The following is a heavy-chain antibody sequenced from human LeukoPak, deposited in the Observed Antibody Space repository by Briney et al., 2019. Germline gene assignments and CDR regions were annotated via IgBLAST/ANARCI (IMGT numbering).Heavy chain of an antibody. J-gene: IGHJ4*02. CDR1: GYTFTSYY. Sequence: ASVKVSCKASGYTFTSYYIHWVRQAPGQGLEWMGIINPSGGSTTYAQKFQGRVTMTRDTSTSTVYMELSSLGSEDTAVYYCAKDAHGDYWGQGTLVAVSS. CDR2: INPSGGST. V-gene: IGHV1-46*01. CDR3: AKDAHGDY.